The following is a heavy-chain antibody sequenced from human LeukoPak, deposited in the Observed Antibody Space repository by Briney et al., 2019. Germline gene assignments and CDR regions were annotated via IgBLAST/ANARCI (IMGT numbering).Heavy chain of an antibody. V-gene: IGHV3-53*01. J-gene: IGHJ4*02. D-gene: IGHD3-9*01. Sequence: SGGSLRLSCAASGFTVSSNYMSWVRQAPGKGLEWVSVIYSGGSTYYADSVKGRFTISRDNSKNTLYLQMNSLRAEDTAVYYCARRLPYYDILTGYFGGTYFDYWGQGTLVTVSS. CDR2: IYSGGST. CDR3: ARRLPYYDILTGYFGGTYFDY. CDR1: GFTVSSNY.